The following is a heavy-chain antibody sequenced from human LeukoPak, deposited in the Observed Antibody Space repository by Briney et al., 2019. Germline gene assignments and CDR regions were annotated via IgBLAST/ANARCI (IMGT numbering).Heavy chain of an antibody. J-gene: IGHJ3*01. CDR1: GGSLYIYNSY. D-gene: IGHD1-14*01. CDR3: AKRGGTTRGAFDL. V-gene: IGHV4-39*01. Sequence: SETLSLTCTVSGGSLYIYNSYWNWIGQSPGKGLEWIGSILYSGDTYYIPSLKGRVTISADRSKNQISLSLSSVTAADSAVYYCAKRGGTTRGAFDLWGQGTIVTVSS. CDR2: ILYSGDT.